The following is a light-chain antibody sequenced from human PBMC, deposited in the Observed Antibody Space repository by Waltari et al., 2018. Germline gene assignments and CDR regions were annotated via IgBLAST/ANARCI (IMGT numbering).Light chain of an antibody. CDR1: QSVLYSSNNKNY. V-gene: IGKV4-1*01. CDR3: QQYYSSLPYT. Sequence: DIVMTQSPDSLAVSLGERATINCKSSQSVLYSSNNKNYLAWYQQKPGQPPKLLIYWASTRESVLPDRFSGSWSETDFTLTISSLQAEDVAVYYCQQYYSSLPYTFGQGTKLEIK. J-gene: IGKJ2*01. CDR2: WAS.